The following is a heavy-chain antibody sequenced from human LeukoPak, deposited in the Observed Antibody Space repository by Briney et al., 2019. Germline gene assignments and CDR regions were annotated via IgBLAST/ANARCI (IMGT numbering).Heavy chain of an antibody. CDR2: IYYSGST. V-gene: IGHV4-61*01. J-gene: IGHJ6*04. CDR3: ARDKDIVVVPAATPRRYYYYYGMDV. Sequence: PSETLSLTCTVSGGSVSSGSYYWSWIRQPPGKGLEWIGYIYYSGSTNYNPSLKSRVTMSVDTSKNQFSLKLSSVTAADTAVYYCARDKDIVVVPAATPRRYYYYYGMDVWGKGTTVTVSS. CDR1: GGSVSSGSYY. D-gene: IGHD2-2*01.